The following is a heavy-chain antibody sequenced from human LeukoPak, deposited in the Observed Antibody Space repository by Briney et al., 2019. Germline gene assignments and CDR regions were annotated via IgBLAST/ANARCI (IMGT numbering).Heavy chain of an antibody. D-gene: IGHD4-17*01. CDR3: ARGALDYGDYVDAFDI. J-gene: IGHJ3*02. Sequence: GGSLRLSCAASGFTVSSNYMSWVRQAPGKGLEWVSVIYSGGSTYYADSVKGRFTISRDNSKNTLYLQMNSLRVEDTAVYYCARGALDYGDYVDAFDIWGQGTMVTVSS. V-gene: IGHV3-66*01. CDR1: GFTVSSNY. CDR2: IYSGGST.